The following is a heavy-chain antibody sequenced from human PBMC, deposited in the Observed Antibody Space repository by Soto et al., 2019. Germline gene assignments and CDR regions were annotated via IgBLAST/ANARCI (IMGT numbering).Heavy chain of an antibody. V-gene: IGHV1-69*02. CDR2: IIPILGIA. CDR1: GGTFSSYT. Sequence: SVKVSCKASGGTFSSYTISWVRQAPGQGLEWMGRIIPILGIANYAQKFQGRVTITADKSTSTAYMELSSLRSEDTAVYYCAVGANGVSRRLTYYYYYYMDVWGKGTTVTVSS. J-gene: IGHJ6*03. CDR3: AVGANGVSRRLTYYYYYYMDV. D-gene: IGHD2-8*01.